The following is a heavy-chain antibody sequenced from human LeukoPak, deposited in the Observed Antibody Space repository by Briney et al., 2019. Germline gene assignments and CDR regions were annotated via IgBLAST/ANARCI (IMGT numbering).Heavy chain of an antibody. D-gene: IGHD4-23*01. CDR2: VRNDGFDT. CDR3: ARDRGKDYFGD. Sequence: GGSLRLSCVTSGLTFTNHGFHWLRQAADKGLEWVAFVRNDGFDTYHSNSVKGRFSISRDNSKNTVYLQMNSLRAEDTALYYCARDRGKDYFGDWGQGTQVTVSS. CDR1: GLTFTNHG. J-gene: IGHJ4*02. V-gene: IGHV3-30*02.